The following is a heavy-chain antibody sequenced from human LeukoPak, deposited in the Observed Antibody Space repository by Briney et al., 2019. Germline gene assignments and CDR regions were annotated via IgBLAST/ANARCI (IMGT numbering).Heavy chain of an antibody. D-gene: IGHD3-16*01. CDR1: GFTFSSYG. V-gene: IGHV3-33*01. CDR2: IWYDGSNK. CDR3: GGGDSSVDY. Sequence: PGRSLRLSCAASGFTFSSYGMHWVRQAPGKGLEWVAVIWYDGSNKYYADSVKGRFTIARDNSKNTLYLQMNSLRAEETAVYYCGGGDSSVDYWGQGTLVTVSS. J-gene: IGHJ4*02.